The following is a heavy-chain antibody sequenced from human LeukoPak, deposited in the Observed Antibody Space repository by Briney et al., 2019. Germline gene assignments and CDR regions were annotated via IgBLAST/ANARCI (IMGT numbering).Heavy chain of an antibody. D-gene: IGHD3-3*01. CDR1: GYTLTELS. V-gene: IGHV1-24*01. J-gene: IGHJ4*02. CDR3: ATVLRSYDFWSGFFDY. CDR2: FDPEDGET. Sequence: ASVKVSCKVSGYTLTELSMHWVRQAPGKGLEWMGGFDPEDGETIYAQKFQGRVTMAEDTSTDTAYMELSSLRSEDTAVYYCATVLRSYDFWSGFFDYWGQGTLVTVSS.